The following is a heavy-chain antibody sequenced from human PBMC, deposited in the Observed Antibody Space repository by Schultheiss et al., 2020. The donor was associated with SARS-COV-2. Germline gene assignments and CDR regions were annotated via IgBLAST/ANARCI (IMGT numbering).Heavy chain of an antibody. V-gene: IGHV3-30*15. CDR2: ISYDGSNK. J-gene: IGHJ5*02. CDR1: GFTFSSYA. Sequence: GGSLRLSCAASGFTFSSYAMHWVLQAPGKGLEWVAVISYDGSNKYYADSVKGRFTISRDNSKNTLYLQMSSLRAEDTAVYYCARGILGAGLSTSCCNWFDPWVQGTLVTVSS. D-gene: IGHD2-2*01. CDR3: ARGILGAGLSTSCCNWFDP.